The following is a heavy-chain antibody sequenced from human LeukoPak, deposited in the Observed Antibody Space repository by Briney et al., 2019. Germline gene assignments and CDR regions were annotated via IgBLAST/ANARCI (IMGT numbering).Heavy chain of an antibody. CDR1: GFTFSDYA. CDR2: ISRSGDTI. J-gene: IGHJ4*02. D-gene: IGHD1-7*01. V-gene: IGHV3-11*01. Sequence: PGGSLRLSCAASGFTFSDYAMSWNRQAPGQGLEWVSYISRSGDTIDYADSVKGRFSISRDNAKNSLYLQMNSLRAEDTAVYYCAGYHWNSGVVYWGQGTLVTVSS. CDR3: AGYHWNSGVVY.